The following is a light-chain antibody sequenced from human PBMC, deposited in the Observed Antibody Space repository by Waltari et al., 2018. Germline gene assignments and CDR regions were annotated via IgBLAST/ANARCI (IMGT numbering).Light chain of an antibody. V-gene: IGKV1-33*01. J-gene: IGKJ5*01. CDR1: QDITNY. CDR2: DAS. CDR3: QQYDHMPIT. Sequence: DTQMTQSPPSLSASVGERVTITCQASQDITNYLGWYQKKPGKAPKLLIYDASTLATGVPSRFSGRGSGTDFTLIITGLHPEDVATYYCQQYDHMPITFGQGTRAEIE.